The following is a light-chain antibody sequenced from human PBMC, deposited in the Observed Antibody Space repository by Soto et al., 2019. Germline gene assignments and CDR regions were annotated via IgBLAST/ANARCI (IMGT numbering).Light chain of an antibody. CDR2: AAS. J-gene: IGKJ2*01. CDR1: QGISSY. Sequence: ALRMTQSPSSLSASTGDRVTITCRASQGISSYLAWYQQKPGKAPKLLIHAASTLQSGVPSRFSGSGSGTDFTLTISCLQSEDFATYYCQQYYSYPRTFGQGTKLEIK. CDR3: QQYYSYPRT. V-gene: IGKV1-8*01.